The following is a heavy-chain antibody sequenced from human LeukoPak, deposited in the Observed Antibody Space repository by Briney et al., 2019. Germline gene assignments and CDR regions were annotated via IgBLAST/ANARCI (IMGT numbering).Heavy chain of an antibody. J-gene: IGHJ4*02. CDR2: FYSCGST. V-gene: IGHV4-39*07. CDR1: GGSITSGTSF. D-gene: IGHD3-22*01. CDR3: AREGRDYYDRSGYSPDY. Sequence: SETLSLTCTVSGGSITSGTSFWGWVRQPPGRGLEWFGTFYSCGSTHYNPSLRNRVTISVDTSKNQFSLRLSSVTAADTAIYYCAREGRDYYDRSGYSPDYWGQGTLVTVSS.